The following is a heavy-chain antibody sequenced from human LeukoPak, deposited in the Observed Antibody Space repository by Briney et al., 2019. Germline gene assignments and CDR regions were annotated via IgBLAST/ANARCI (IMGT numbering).Heavy chain of an antibody. CDR1: GGSISSYY. D-gene: IGHD4-11*01. J-gene: IGHJ4*02. CDR2: SYYSGST. Sequence: SETLSLTCTVSGGSISSYYWSWIRQPPGKGLEWIGYSYYSGSTNYNPSLKSRVTISVDTSKNQFSLKLSSVTAADTAVYYCARTFSYSNRWFDYWGQGTLVTVSS. CDR3: ARTFSYSNRWFDY. V-gene: IGHV4-59*01.